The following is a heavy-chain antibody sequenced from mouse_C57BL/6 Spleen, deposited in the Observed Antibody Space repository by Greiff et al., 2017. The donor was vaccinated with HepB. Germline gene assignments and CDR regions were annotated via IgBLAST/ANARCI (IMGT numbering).Heavy chain of an antibody. CDR2: IDPSDSET. Sequence: QVQLQQPGAELVRPGSSVKLSCKASGYTFTSYWMHWVKQRPIQGLEWIGNIDPSDSETHYNQKFKDKATLTVDKSSSTAYMQLSSLTSEDSAVYYCARYYGGNEGAMDYWGQGTSVTVSS. J-gene: IGHJ4*01. D-gene: IGHD1-1*01. CDR3: ARYYGGNEGAMDY. V-gene: IGHV1-52*01. CDR1: GYTFTSYW.